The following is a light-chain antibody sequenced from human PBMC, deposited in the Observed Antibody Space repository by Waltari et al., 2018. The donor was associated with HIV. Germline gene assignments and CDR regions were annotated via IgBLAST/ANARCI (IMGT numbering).Light chain of an antibody. CDR3: CSYAGSSTFV. CDR1: SSDVGNYNY. Sequence: QSALTQPASVSGSPGQSITISCTGTSSDVGNYNYVSWYHKHPGKAPALMVYDVTKRPSGVSNRCSGSKSGNTASLTISGLQAEDEADYYCCSYAGSSTFVFGGGTKLTVL. J-gene: IGLJ2*01. CDR2: DVT. V-gene: IGLV2-23*02.